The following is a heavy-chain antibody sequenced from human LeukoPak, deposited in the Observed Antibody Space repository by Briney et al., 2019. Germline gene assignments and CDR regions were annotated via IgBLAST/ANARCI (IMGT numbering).Heavy chain of an antibody. V-gene: IGHV3-7*01. J-gene: IGHJ4*02. CDR3: ARDRGYFTFDY. CDR1: AFTFSSYW. CDR2: MKEDGGEI. Sequence: GGSLRLSCEASAFTFSSYWMSWVRQAPGKGLEWVANMKEDGGEINYVDSVKGRFTISRDNAKNSLFLQMNSLRVEDTAVYYCARDRGYFTFDYWGQGTLVTVSS. D-gene: IGHD3-10*01.